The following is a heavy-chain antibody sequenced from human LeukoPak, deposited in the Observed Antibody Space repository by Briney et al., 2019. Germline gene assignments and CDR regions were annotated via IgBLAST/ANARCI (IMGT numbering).Heavy chain of an antibody. CDR2: IYTSGST. J-gene: IGHJ6*03. Sequence: SETLSLTCAVYGEPLSGHYWSWIRQPAGKGLEWIGRIYTSGSTNYNPSLKSRVTMSVDTSKNQFSLKLSSVTAADTAVYYCARTPYYYYYMDVWGKGTTVTVSS. V-gene: IGHV4-59*10. CDR1: GEPLSGHY. CDR3: ARTPYYYYYMDV.